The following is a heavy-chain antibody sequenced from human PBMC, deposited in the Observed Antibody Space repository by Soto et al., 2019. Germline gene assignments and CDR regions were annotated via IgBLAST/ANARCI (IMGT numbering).Heavy chain of an antibody. CDR2: IKQDGSEK. J-gene: IGHJ4*02. D-gene: IGHD6-19*01. V-gene: IGHV3-7*03. CDR1: GFTYSNYW. CDR3: ARDFGSSGWYVTG. Sequence: EVQLVESGGGLVQPGGSLRLSCAASGFTYSNYWMSWVRQAPGKGLEWVANIKQDGSEKYYVDSVKGRFTISRDNAKNSLYLQMNSLRAEDTAVYYCARDFGSSGWYVTGWGQGTLVTVSS.